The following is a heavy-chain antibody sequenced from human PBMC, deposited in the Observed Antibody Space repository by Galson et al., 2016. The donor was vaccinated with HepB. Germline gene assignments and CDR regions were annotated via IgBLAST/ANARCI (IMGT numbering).Heavy chain of an antibody. D-gene: IGHD3-10*01. J-gene: IGHJ4*02. CDR1: GFRFSDYY. Sequence: SLRLSCAASGFRFSDYYMTWIRQPPGKGLEWISDIGYGDTDTRYADSVKGRFTISRDNANNSLYLQMNSLPVDDTAMYYCGRFPYGPIDYWGQGALVAVPS. V-gene: IGHV3-11*06. CDR3: GRFPYGPIDY. CDR2: IGYGDTDT.